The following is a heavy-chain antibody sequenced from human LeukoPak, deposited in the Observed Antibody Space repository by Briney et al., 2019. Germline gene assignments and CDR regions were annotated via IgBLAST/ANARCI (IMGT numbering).Heavy chain of an antibody. CDR3: ARDKGPYWYFDL. Sequence: SETLSLTCTVSGGSISSYYWNWIRQPPGKGLEWIGNIYNSGSTDYNPSLRSQVTTSVDTSKNQISLKLSSVTAADTAVYYCARDKGPYWYFDLWGRGTLVTVSS. V-gene: IGHV4-59*01. J-gene: IGHJ2*01. CDR1: GGSISSYY. CDR2: IYNSGST.